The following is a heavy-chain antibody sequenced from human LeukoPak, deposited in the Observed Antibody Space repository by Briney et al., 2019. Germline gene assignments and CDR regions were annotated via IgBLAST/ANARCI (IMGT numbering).Heavy chain of an antibody. CDR2: ISNSGGST. Sequence: GGSLRLSCAASGFTFSSYVMSWVRQAPGKGLEWVSSISNSGGSTYYADSVKGRFTISRDNSKNTLYLQMNSLRAEDTAVYYCAKGSYYDSSGSFYFDYWGQGTLVTVSS. CDR3: AKGSYYDSSGSFYFDY. V-gene: IGHV3-23*01. CDR1: GFTFSSYV. J-gene: IGHJ4*02. D-gene: IGHD3-22*01.